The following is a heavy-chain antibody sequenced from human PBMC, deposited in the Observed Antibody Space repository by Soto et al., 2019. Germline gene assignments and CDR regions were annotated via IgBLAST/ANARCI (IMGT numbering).Heavy chain of an antibody. V-gene: IGHV4-34*01. CDR2: INHSGST. CDR1: GGSFSGYY. J-gene: IGHJ5*02. D-gene: IGHD3-3*01. Sequence: SETLSLTCAVYGGSFSGYYWSWIRQPPGKGLEWIGEINHSGSTNYNPSLKSRVTISVDTSKNQFSLKLSSVTAADTAVYYCARGRYDFWSGYPNWFDPWGQGTLATVSS. CDR3: ARGRYDFWSGYPNWFDP.